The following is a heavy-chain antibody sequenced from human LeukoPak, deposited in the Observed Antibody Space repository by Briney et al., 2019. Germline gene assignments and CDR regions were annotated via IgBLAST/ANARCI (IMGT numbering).Heavy chain of an antibody. V-gene: IGHV3-53*01. D-gene: IGHD3-22*01. Sequence: PGGSLRLSSAASGFSVSSNYMNWVRQAPGKGLEWVSVIYSGGSTYYADSVKGRFTISRDTSKNTLYLQMNSLRAEDTAVYYCARLDSSGYRSFDYWGQGTLVTVSS. CDR1: GFSVSSNY. CDR3: ARLDSSGYRSFDY. J-gene: IGHJ4*02. CDR2: IYSGGST.